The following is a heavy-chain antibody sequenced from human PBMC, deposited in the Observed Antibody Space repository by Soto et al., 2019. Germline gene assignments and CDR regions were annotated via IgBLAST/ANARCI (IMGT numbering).Heavy chain of an antibody. V-gene: IGHV3-30-3*01. CDR1: GFTFSSYA. CDR3: ASDRWIQLWFFDY. J-gene: IGHJ4*02. D-gene: IGHD5-18*01. Sequence: GGSLRLSCAASGFTFSSYAMHWVRQAPGKGLEWVAVISYDGSNKYYADSVKGRFTISRDNSKNTLYLQMNSLRAEDTAVYYCASDRWIQLWFFDYWGQGALVTVSS. CDR2: ISYDGSNK.